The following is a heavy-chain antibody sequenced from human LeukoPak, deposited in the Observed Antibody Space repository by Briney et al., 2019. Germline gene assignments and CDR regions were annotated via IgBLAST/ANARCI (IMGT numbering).Heavy chain of an antibody. Sequence: SETLSLTCPVSGDFISISGYYWGWIRQPPGKGLEWIGSLYYSGSTYYNPSLKSRVTISVDTSKNQFSLRLSSVTAADTAVYYCARAYGGSGWYDWGQGTLVTVSS. J-gene: IGHJ4*02. D-gene: IGHD6-19*01. V-gene: IGHV4-39*01. CDR3: ARAYGGSGWYD. CDR1: GDFISISGYY. CDR2: LYYSGST.